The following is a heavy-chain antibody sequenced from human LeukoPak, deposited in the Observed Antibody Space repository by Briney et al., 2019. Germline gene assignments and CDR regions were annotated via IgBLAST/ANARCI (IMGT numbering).Heavy chain of an antibody. CDR2: IDPGGGST. J-gene: IGHJ4*02. D-gene: IGHD6-19*01. CDR3: ARKSNSGWYGAFDY. CDR1: GYAFANYL. V-gene: IGHV1-46*01. Sequence: ASVKVSCKASGYAFANYLVHWVRQAPGQGLEWMGRIDPGGGSTDYAQKFRDRVTLTRDKSTNMAYMEVTSLTSEDTAVYYCARKSNSGWYGAFDYWGQGTLVTVSS.